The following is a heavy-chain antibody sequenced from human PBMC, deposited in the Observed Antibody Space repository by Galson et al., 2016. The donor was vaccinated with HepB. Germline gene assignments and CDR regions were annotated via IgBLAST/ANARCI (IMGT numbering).Heavy chain of an antibody. V-gene: IGHV3-13*01. D-gene: IGHD3-10*02. J-gene: IGHJ6*02. Sequence: SLRLSCAASGFTLSNYDMHWVRQATGKGLEWVVAIGTAGDTYYLDSVEGRFTISRENAKNSLYIEMNSLRAGDTAVDYCARGTLSRFMFYYYGMDVWGQGTTVTVSS. CDR3: ARGTLSRFMFYYYGMDV. CDR2: IGTAGDT. CDR1: GFTLSNYD.